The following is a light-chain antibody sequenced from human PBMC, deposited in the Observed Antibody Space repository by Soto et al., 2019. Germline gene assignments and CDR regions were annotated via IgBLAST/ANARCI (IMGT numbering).Light chain of an antibody. J-gene: IGLJ2*01. Sequence: QSVLTQPPSVSGTPGQRVTISCSGSNSNIGSITVNWYLQRPGTAPKLLVYSHNLRPSGVPDRFSGSKSGTSASLTISGLQSEDEGDYYCSVWDDSLHTVLFGGGTKLTVL. CDR2: SHN. V-gene: IGLV1-44*01. CDR1: NSNIGSIT. CDR3: SVWDDSLHTVL.